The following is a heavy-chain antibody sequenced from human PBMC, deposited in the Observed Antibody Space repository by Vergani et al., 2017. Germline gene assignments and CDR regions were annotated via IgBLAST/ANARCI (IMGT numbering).Heavy chain of an antibody. CDR1: GGSISSYY. CDR3: ARGGIAAVGY. D-gene: IGHD6-13*01. J-gene: IGHJ4*02. CDR2: IYYSGST. Sequence: QVQLQESGPGLVKPSETLSLTCTVSGGSISSYYWSWIRQPPGKGLEWIGYIYYSGSTNYNPSLKSRVTISVDTSKNQFSLKLSSVTAADTAVYYCARGGIAAVGYWGQGTLVTVSS. V-gene: IGHV4-59*01.